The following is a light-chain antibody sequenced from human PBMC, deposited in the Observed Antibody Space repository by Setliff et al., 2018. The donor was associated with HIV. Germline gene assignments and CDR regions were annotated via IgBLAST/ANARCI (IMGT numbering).Light chain of an antibody. Sequence: QSALAQPASVSGSPGQSITISCTGTSSDVGGYNYVSWYQQHPGKAPKLMIYEVRNRPSGVSNRFSGPKSGNTASLTISGLQAEDEADYYCSSYAITNTLPFGTGTKGTVL. CDR2: EVR. J-gene: IGLJ1*01. V-gene: IGLV2-14*01. CDR1: SSDVGGYNY. CDR3: SSYAITNTLP.